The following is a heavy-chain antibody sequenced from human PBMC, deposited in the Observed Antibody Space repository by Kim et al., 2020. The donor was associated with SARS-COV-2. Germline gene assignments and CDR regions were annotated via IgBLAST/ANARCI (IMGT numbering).Heavy chain of an antibody. D-gene: IGHD2-15*01. V-gene: IGHV4-31*03. CDR3: GRVFRGGYCSGGSCYPQSNWFDP. Sequence: SETLSLTCTVSGGSISSGGYYWSWIRQHPGKDLDWIGYIYYSGSTNYNPSRKSRVTISVDTTKNQFSLKLSSVTAADTAVYYCGRVFRGGYCSGGSCYPQSNWFDPWGQGTLVPVSS. CDR1: GGSISSGGYY. J-gene: IGHJ5*02. CDR2: IYYSGST.